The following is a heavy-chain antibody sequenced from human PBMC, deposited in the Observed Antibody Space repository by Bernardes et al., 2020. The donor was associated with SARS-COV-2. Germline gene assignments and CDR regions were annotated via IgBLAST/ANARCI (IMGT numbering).Heavy chain of an antibody. Sequence: ASVPVSCKASGYTFTGYSMHWVRPAPGQGLEWMGCINPNSCDSNYAQKFQGWVTITRDTSISTAYMELRRLRSDDTAVYYCAREEVTAIEADSSFYGMDVWGQGTTVTVSS. CDR2: INPNSCDS. V-gene: IGHV1-2*04. CDR1: GYTFTGYS. CDR3: AREEVTAIEADSSFYGMDV. J-gene: IGHJ6*02. D-gene: IGHD2-21*02.